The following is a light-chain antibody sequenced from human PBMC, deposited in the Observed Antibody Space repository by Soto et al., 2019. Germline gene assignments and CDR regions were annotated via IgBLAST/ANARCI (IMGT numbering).Light chain of an antibody. CDR1: QSINNHF. V-gene: IGKV3-20*01. Sequence: EIVLTQSPGTLSLSPGERATLSCRASQSINNHFLAWYQQKRGQAPRLLFYGTSNRATGIPDRCSGCGSGTDFTLAISRLEPDDFEVYYCQHYGSPFTFGPGTKVDIK. J-gene: IGKJ3*01. CDR2: GTS. CDR3: QHYGSPFT.